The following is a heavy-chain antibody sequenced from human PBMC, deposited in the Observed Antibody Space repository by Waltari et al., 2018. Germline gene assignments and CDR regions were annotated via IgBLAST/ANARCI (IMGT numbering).Heavy chain of an antibody. CDR3: ARGERNGLDY. Sequence: QVQLQESGPGLVKPSETLSLTCTVSGVSISSQYWSWIRQSPGKGLEWIGYIFYIGSINYNHSLKSRVTISVDTSKSQFSRRLTSVTAADTAVYYCARGERNGLDYWGQGTLVTVSS. D-gene: IGHD1-26*01. J-gene: IGHJ4*02. V-gene: IGHV4-59*11. CDR1: GVSISSQY. CDR2: IFYIGSI.